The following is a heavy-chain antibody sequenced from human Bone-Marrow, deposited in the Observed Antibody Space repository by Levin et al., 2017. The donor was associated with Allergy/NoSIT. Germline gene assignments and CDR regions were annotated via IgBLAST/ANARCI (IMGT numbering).Heavy chain of an antibody. Sequence: GGSLRLSCAASGFTFSDYYMNWIRQAPGKGLEWISYITSTGYNANYADSVKGRFTIARDNAKNSLYLQMNSLRAEDTAVYYCAREGIVLEKGSFDYWGQGTLVTVSS. CDR3: AREGIVLEKGSFDY. D-gene: IGHD2-8*01. CDR1: GFTFSDYY. CDR2: ITSTGYNA. J-gene: IGHJ4*02. V-gene: IGHV3-11*05.